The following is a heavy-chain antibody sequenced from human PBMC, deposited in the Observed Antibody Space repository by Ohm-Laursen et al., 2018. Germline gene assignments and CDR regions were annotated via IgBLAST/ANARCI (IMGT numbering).Heavy chain of an antibody. CDR1: GFTLSDYY. CDR2: ISSSGSTI. CDR3: ARVSRGTLQSP. V-gene: IGHV3-11*01. D-gene: IGHD5-24*01. Sequence: GSLRLSCAASGFTLSDYYMSWIRQAPGKGLEWVSYISSSGSTIYYADSVKGRFTISRDNAKNSLYLQMNSLRAEDTAVYHCARVSRGTLQSPWGQGTLVTVSS. J-gene: IGHJ5*02.